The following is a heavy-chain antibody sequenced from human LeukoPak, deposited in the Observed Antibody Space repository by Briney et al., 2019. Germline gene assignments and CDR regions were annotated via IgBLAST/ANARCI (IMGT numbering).Heavy chain of an antibody. D-gene: IGHD5-12*01. J-gene: IGHJ4*02. CDR2: ISGSGGST. V-gene: IGHV3-23*01. Sequence: GGSLRLSCAASGFTFSSYAMSWVRQAPGKGLEWVSAISGSGGSTYYADSVKGRFTISRDNSKNTLYLQMNSLRAEDTAVYYCAKDWGYSGYDHERSLGMFDYWGQGTLVTVSS. CDR1: GFTFSSYA. CDR3: AKDWGYSGYDHERSLGMFDY.